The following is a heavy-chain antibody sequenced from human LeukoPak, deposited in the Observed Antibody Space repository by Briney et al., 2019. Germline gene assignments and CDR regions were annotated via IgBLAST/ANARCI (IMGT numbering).Heavy chain of an antibody. D-gene: IGHD6-19*01. Sequence: SETLSLTCTVSGGSISSYYWSWIRQPAGKGLEWIGRIYTSGSTNYNPSLKSRVTMSVDTSKNQFSLKLSSVTAADTAVYYCARSGVAGTADVFDIWGQGTMVTVSS. V-gene: IGHV4-4*07. J-gene: IGHJ3*02. CDR2: IYTSGST. CDR1: GGSISSYY. CDR3: ARSGVAGTADVFDI.